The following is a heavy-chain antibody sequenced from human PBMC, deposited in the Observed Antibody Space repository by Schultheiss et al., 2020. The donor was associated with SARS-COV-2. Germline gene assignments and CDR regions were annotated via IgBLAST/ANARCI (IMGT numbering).Heavy chain of an antibody. CDR3: ARAGSSSWFYMGAFDY. D-gene: IGHD6-13*01. V-gene: IGHV3-11*05. CDR2: ISSSSSYT. Sequence: GGSLRLSCAASGFTFSDYYMSWIRQAPGKGLEWVSYISSSSSYTNYADSVKGRFTISRDNAKNSLYLQMNSLRAEDTAVYYCARAGSSSWFYMGAFDYWGQGTLVTVSS. J-gene: IGHJ4*02. CDR1: GFTFSDYY.